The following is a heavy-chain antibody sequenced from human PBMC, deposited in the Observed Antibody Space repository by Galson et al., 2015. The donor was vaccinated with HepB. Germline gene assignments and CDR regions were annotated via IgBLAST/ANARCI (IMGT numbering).Heavy chain of an antibody. CDR1: GYTFTSYA. Sequence: VKVSCKASGYTFTSYAMNWVRQAPGQGLEWMGWINTNNGNPTYAQGFTGRFVFSLDTSVSTAYLQISSLKAEDTAVYYCARLGDYDFWSGYYRYFDYWGQGTLVTVSS. D-gene: IGHD3-3*01. J-gene: IGHJ4*02. V-gene: IGHV7-4-1*02. CDR3: ARLGDYDFWSGYYRYFDY. CDR2: INTNNGNP.